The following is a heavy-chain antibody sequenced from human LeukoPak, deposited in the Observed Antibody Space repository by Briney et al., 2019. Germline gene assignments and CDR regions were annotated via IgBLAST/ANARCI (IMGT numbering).Heavy chain of an antibody. V-gene: IGHV4-59*08. CDR1: GGSISSYY. Sequence: PSETLSLTCTVSGGSISSYYWSWIRQPPGKGLEWIGYIYYSGSTNYNPSLKSRVTISVDTSKNQFSLKLSSVTAADTAVYYCARLGSSWYYYYYGMDVWGQGTTVTVSS. J-gene: IGHJ6*02. CDR2: IYYSGST. CDR3: ARLGSSWYYYYYGMDV. D-gene: IGHD6-13*01.